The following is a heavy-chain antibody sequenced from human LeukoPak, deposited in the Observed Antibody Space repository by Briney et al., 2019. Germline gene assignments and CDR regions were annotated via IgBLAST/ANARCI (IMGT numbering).Heavy chain of an antibody. Sequence: GGSLRLSYAASGFTFSSFDMHWVRQPTGQGLEWVSTIGTASDTYYPGSVEGRFTLSRDNAKNSLYLQMNSLTAGDTAVYYCARGPPRGKYYYMDVWGKGTTVTVSS. CDR3: ARGPPRGKYYYMDV. D-gene: IGHD1-1*01. J-gene: IGHJ6*03. V-gene: IGHV3-13*01. CDR2: IGTASDT. CDR1: GFTFSSFD.